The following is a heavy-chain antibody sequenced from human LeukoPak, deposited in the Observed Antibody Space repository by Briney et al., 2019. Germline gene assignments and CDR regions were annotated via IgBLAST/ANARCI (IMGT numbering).Heavy chain of an antibody. D-gene: IGHD3-10*02. CDR3: AELGITMIGGV. V-gene: IGHV3-30*04. J-gene: IGHJ6*04. CDR2: ISYDGSLK. Sequence: PGGSLRLSCVISGFTLNVYAMHWVRQAPGKGLEWVAIISYDGSLKYYADSVKGRFTISRDNAKNSLYLQMNSLRAEDTAVYYCAELGITMIGGVWGKGTTVTISS. CDR1: GFTLNVYA.